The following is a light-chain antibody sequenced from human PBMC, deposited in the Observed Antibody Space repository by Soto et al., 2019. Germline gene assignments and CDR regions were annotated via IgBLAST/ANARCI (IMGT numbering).Light chain of an antibody. J-gene: IGKJ5*01. Sequence: EIVLTQSPGTLSLSPGERATLSCRASQSVSSSYLAWYQQKPGQAPRLLIYGASSRATGIPDRFSGSGSGTDFPLTISRLVPEDFAVYYCQQYGSSPLITFGQGTRLEMK. CDR1: QSVSSSY. V-gene: IGKV3-20*01. CDR2: GAS. CDR3: QQYGSSPLIT.